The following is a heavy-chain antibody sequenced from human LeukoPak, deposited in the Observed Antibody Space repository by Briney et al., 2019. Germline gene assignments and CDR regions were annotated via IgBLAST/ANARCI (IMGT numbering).Heavy chain of an antibody. D-gene: IGHD6-13*01. Sequence: PGRSLRLSCAASGFTFSSYGMHWVPQAPGKGLEWVAVIWYDGSNKYYADSVKGRFTISRDNSKSTLYLQMNSLRAEDTAVYYCARGPYSSSPEFDLWGRGTLVTVSS. CDR2: IWYDGSNK. V-gene: IGHV3-33*01. CDR3: ARGPYSSSPEFDL. J-gene: IGHJ2*01. CDR1: GFTFSSYG.